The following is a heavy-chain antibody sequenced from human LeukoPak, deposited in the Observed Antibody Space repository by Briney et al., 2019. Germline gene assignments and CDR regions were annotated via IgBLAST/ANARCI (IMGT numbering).Heavy chain of an antibody. CDR3: ARMGGYSSGWPFDY. Sequence: PGGSLRLSCAASGFTFDDYGMSWVRQAPGKGLEWVSATSSSDDGTYHADSVRGRFTIYRDNFRNTLYLQMNSLRAEDTAVYYCARMGGYSSGWPFDYWGQGALVTVSS. J-gene: IGHJ4*02. V-gene: IGHV3-23*01. CDR2: TSSSDDGT. CDR1: GFTFDDYG. D-gene: IGHD6-19*01.